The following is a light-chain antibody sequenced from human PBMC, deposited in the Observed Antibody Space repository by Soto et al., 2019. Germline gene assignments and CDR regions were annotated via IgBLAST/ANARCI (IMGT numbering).Light chain of an antibody. CDR3: QKYNSAPLT. CDR1: QGIAPY. Sequence: DVQMTQSPSSLSAFVGDRVTITCRASQGIAPYLDWFQQKPGKVPKLLIYATSTLQSGVPSRVSGSGSGTDFTLTINSLQPEDVGTYYCQKYNSAPLTFGGGTKVEIK. J-gene: IGKJ4*01. CDR2: ATS. V-gene: IGKV1-27*01.